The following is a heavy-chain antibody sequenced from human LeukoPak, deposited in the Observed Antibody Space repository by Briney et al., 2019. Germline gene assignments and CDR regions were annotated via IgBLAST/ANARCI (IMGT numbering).Heavy chain of an antibody. D-gene: IGHD4-17*01. CDR2: IRYDGSNN. CDR1: GFTFSSYG. V-gene: IGHV3-30*02. J-gene: IGHJ4*02. CDR3: AKDMTTVTFFDY. Sequence: PGGSMRLACAASGFTFSSYGMHWVRQAPGKGLEWVAFIRYDGSNNYYADSVKGRFTISRDNSKNTLYLQMNSLRAEDTAVYYCAKDMTTVTFFDYWGQGTLVTASS.